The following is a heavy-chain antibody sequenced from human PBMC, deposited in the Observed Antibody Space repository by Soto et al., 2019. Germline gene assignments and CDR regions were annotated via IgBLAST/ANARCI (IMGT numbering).Heavy chain of an antibody. J-gene: IGHJ3*02. CDR2: IIPIFATT. Sequence: QVQLVQSGAEVKNPGSSVRVSCKASGGTFSSYALTWLRQAPGQGLESMGGIIPIFATTNYAQKCQGRLTITADETTSTASMALSSLTSEDTAVYYCARPCRPAGINYCDDIGYGDAFEIWGQGTVVTVSS. V-gene: IGHV1-69*01. CDR1: GGTFSSYA. D-gene: IGHD3-22*01. CDR3: ARPCRPAGINYCDDIGYGDAFEI.